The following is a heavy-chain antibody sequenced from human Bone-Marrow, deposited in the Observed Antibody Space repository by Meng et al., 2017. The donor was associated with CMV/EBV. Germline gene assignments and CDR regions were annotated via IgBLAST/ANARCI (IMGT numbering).Heavy chain of an antibody. Sequence: ASVKVSCKASGYTFTSYYMHWVRQAPGQGLEWMGIINPSGGSTSYAQKFQGRVTMTRDTSTGTVYMELSSLRSEDTAVYYCAILQPGEGYYGSGSYGLSNVDYWGQGTLVTVSS. V-gene: IGHV1-46*01. D-gene: IGHD3-10*01. CDR3: AILQPGEGYYGSGSYGLSNVDY. CDR2: INPSGGST. J-gene: IGHJ4*02. CDR1: GYTFTSYY.